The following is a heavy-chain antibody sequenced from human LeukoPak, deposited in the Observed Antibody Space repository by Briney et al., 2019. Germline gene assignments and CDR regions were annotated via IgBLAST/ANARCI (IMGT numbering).Heavy chain of an antibody. D-gene: IGHD1-26*01. CDR2: IYHSGTT. V-gene: IGHV4-4*02. CDR3: ARGGRGDAFDI. CDR1: GFIFSNAW. Sequence: PGGSLRLSCAASGFIFSNAWMSWVRQPPGKGLEWIGEIYHSGTTNYNPSLKSRVTISVDKSKNQFSLKLSSVTAADTAVYYCARGGRGDAFDIWGQGTMVTVSS. J-gene: IGHJ3*02.